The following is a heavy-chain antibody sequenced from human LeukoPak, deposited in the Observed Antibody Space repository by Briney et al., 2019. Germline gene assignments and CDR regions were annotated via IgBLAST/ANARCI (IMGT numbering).Heavy chain of an antibody. CDR2: IIPIFGTA. J-gene: IGHJ3*02. V-gene: IGHV1-69*05. D-gene: IGHD3-22*01. CDR3: ARERSSGYNDAFDI. CDR1: GGTFSSYA. Sequence: ASVKVSCKASGGTFSSYAISWVRQAPGQGLEWMGGIIPIFGTANYAQKFQGRVTMTRDMSTSTVYTELSSLRSEDTAVYYCARERSSGYNDAFDIWGQGTMVTVSS.